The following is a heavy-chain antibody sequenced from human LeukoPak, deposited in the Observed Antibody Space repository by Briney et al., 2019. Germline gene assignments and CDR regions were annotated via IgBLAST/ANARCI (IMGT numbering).Heavy chain of an antibody. CDR1: GGSFSGYY. V-gene: IGHV4-59*08. D-gene: IGHD3-22*01. CDR2: IYYSGST. CDR3: ARLNTYYYDSSGYYDYYAFDI. Sequence: PSETLSLTCAVYGGSFSGYYWSWIRQPPGKGLEWIGYIYYSGSTNYDPSLKSRVTISVDTSKNQFSLKLSSVTAADTAVYYCARLNTYYYDSSGYYDYYAFDIWGQGTMVTVSS. J-gene: IGHJ3*02.